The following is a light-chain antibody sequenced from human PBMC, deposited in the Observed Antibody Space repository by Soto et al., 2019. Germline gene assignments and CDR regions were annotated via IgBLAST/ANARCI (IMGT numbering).Light chain of an antibody. V-gene: IGLV1-44*01. CDR2: NNN. CDR1: ISNIGRNS. CDR3: ASWDDSLNGLYV. J-gene: IGLJ1*01. Sequence: QSVLTQPPSASGTPGQRVTISCSGSISNIGRNSVNWFQQLPGTAPKLLIYNNNQWPSGVPDRFSGSKSGTSGSLAISGLQSEDEADYYCASWDDSLNGLYVFGTGTKVTVL.